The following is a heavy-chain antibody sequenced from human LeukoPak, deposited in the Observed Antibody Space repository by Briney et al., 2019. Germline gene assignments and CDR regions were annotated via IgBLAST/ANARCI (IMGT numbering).Heavy chain of an antibody. CDR3: ARTAIDSSGYYYPSDAFDI. V-gene: IGHV4-30-2*01. CDR1: GGSISSGGYY. Sequence: SETLSLTCTVSGGSISSGGYYRSWTRQPPGKGLEWIGYIYHSGSTYYNPSPKSRVTISVDTSKNQFSLKLSSVTAADTAVYYCARTAIDSSGYYYPSDAFDIWGQGTMVTVSS. J-gene: IGHJ3*02. CDR2: IYHSGST. D-gene: IGHD3-22*01.